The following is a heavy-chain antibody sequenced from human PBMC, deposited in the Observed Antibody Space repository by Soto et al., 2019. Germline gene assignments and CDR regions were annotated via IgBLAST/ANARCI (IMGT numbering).Heavy chain of an antibody. CDR2: INPNSGAT. Sequence: ASVKVSCKASGYTFIDYYIHWVRQAPGQGLERLGWINPNSGATNYAQKFQGSVTMTRDTSSNTAYVEMSGLRSDDTALYYCASLGAGAFDLWGQGTLVTVSS. D-gene: IGHD3-16*01. CDR1: GYTFIDYY. V-gene: IGHV1-2*02. J-gene: IGHJ4*02. CDR3: ASLGAGAFDL.